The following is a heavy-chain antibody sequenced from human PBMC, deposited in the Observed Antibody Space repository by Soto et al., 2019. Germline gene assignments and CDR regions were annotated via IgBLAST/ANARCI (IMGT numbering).Heavy chain of an antibody. CDR1: GFTFSSYW. V-gene: IGHV3-7*01. D-gene: IGHD3-22*01. J-gene: IGHJ3*02. Sequence: GGSLRLSCAASGFTFSSYWMSWVRQAPGKGLEWVANIKQDGSEKYYVDSVRGRFTISRDNAKNSLYLQMNSLRAEDTAVYYCARDHPEYYYDVRPIDAFDIWGQGTMVTV. CDR2: IKQDGSEK. CDR3: ARDHPEYYYDVRPIDAFDI.